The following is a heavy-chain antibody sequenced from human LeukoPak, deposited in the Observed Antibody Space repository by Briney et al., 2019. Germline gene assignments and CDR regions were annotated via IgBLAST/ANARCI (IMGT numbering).Heavy chain of an antibody. CDR3: ASDYDFWSGYSLSDTPPIDI. V-gene: IGHV1-69*06. CDR1: GGTFNSYA. Sequence: ASEKVSCKASGGTFNSYAISWVRQAPGQGLEWMGRIIPIFGTANYAQKFQGRVTITADKSTSTAYMELSSLRSEDTAVYYCASDYDFWSGYSLSDTPPIDIWGQGTMVTVSS. D-gene: IGHD3-3*01. J-gene: IGHJ3*02. CDR2: IIPIFGTA.